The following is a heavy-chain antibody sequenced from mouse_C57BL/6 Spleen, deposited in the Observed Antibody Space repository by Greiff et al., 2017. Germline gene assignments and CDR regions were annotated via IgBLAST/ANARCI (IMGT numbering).Heavy chain of an antibody. V-gene: IGHV1-80*01. D-gene: IGHD1-1*01. CDR1: GYAFSSYW. Sequence: VQLQQSGAELVKPGASVKISCKASGYAFSSYWMHWVKQRPGQGLEWIGQIYPGDGDTNYNGKFKGKATLTADKSSSTAYMQLSSLTSEDSAVYYCARGNYGNSDLGYWGQGTTLTVSS. J-gene: IGHJ2*01. CDR3: ARGNYGNSDLGY. CDR2: IYPGDGDT.